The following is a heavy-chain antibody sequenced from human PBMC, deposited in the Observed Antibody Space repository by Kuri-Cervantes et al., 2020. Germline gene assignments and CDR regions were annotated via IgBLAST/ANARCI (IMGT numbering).Heavy chain of an antibody. J-gene: IGHJ3*02. V-gene: IGHV1-8*01. CDR1: GYTFTSYD. Sequence: ASVKVSCKASGYTFTSYDVNWVRQATGQGLEWMGWMNPNSGNTKYSQKFQGRVTITRDTSASTAYMELSSLRSEDTAVYYCARVLAGAFDIWGQGTMVTVSS. CDR3: ARVLAGAFDI. D-gene: IGHD2-15*01. CDR2: MNPNSGNT.